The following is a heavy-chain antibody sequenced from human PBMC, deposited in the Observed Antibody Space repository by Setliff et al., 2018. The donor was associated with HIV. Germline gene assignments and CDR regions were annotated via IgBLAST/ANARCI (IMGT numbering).Heavy chain of an antibody. V-gene: IGHV4-39*01. CDR1: GGSASNSRYY. D-gene: IGHD3-22*01. CDR2: IYYNEKT. CDR3: ASRVYYYDSNNFLREEGFDP. Sequence: SETLSLTCTVSGGSASNSRYYWAWIRQPPGKGLEYIGSIYYNEKTYYGPSLKSRVTISIDTSKNQFSLNLTSVTAADSAVYYCASRVYYYDSNNFLREEGFDPWGQGTLVTVSS. J-gene: IGHJ5*02.